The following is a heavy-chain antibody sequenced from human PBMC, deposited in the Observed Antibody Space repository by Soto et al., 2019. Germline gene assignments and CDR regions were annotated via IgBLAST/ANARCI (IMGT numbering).Heavy chain of an antibody. CDR2: INPNSGGT. CDR1: GYTFTGYY. D-gene: IGHD6-6*01. J-gene: IGHJ6*02. Sequence: VSVKVSCKASGYTFTGYYMHWVRQAPGQGLEWMGWINPNSGGTNYAQKFQGRVTMTRDTSISTAYMELSRLRSDDTAVYYCARGAYSSSSAYYYYGMDVWGQGTTVTVSS. CDR3: ARGAYSSSSAYYYYGMDV. V-gene: IGHV1-2*02.